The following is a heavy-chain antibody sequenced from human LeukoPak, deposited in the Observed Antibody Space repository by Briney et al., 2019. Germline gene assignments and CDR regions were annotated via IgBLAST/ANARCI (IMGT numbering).Heavy chain of an antibody. J-gene: IGHJ4*02. V-gene: IGHV3-48*02. Sequence: GGSLRLSCAASGFTFSDYSMNWVRQAPGKGLEWVSYISSSSTTIFYADSVKGRFTISRDNAKNSPFLQMNGLRDEDTALYYCARERVIAAAGDGFDSWGQGTLVTVSS. CDR3: ARERVIAAAGDGFDS. CDR1: GFTFSDYS. CDR2: ISSSSTTI. D-gene: IGHD2-21*01.